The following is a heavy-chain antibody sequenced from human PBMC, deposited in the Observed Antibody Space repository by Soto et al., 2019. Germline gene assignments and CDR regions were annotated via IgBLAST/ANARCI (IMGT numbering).Heavy chain of an antibody. CDR2: IFGSGAPT. V-gene: IGHV3-23*01. Sequence: EVQLLESGGGLVQPGGSLRLSCAASGFTFSHYAMSWVRQAPGKGLQWVSTIFGSGAPTHYADSVKGRFGISRDNSNNMLFLEMNSLKGEDAAGYYCTREASSWGFAFDLWGQGTRVAVSS. CDR1: GFTFSHYA. J-gene: IGHJ3*01. CDR3: TREASSWGFAFDL. D-gene: IGHD3-16*01.